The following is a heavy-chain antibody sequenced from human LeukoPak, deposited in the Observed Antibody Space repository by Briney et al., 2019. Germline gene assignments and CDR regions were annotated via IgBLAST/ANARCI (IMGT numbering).Heavy chain of an antibody. J-gene: IGHJ4*02. CDR2: ISSSGSTI. V-gene: IGHV3-48*03. D-gene: IGHD1-26*01. CDR3: ARWGYSGSYFDY. CDR1: GFTFSSYE. Sequence: PGGSLRLSCAASGFTFSSYEMNWVRQAPGKGLEWVSYISSSGSTIYYADSVKGRFTISRDNAKNSLYLQMNSLRAEDTAVYYYARWGYSGSYFDYWGQGTLVTVSS.